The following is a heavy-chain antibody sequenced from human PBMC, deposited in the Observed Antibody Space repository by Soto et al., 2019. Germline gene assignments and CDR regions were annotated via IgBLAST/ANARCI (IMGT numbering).Heavy chain of an antibody. V-gene: IGHV4-4*07. Sequence: QVQLQESGPGLVKPSETLSLTCTVSDGSITNFYWNWIRQTPGKGLEWIGHIHSSGNTGYNPSLESRVTMSVDTSKNQFSLRLTSVTTADTAVYYCARLQYTVVTPMEIWGQGTLVTVSS. CDR1: DGSITNFY. CDR3: ARLQYTVVTPMEI. J-gene: IGHJ4*03. CDR2: IHSSGNT. D-gene: IGHD2-21*02.